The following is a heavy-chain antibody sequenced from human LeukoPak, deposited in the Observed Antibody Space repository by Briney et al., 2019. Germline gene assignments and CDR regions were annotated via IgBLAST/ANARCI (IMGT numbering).Heavy chain of an antibody. D-gene: IGHD5-18*01. CDR3: TRDPNTDSYGFDY. V-gene: IGHV3-30-3*01. CDR2: ISYDGSNK. J-gene: IGHJ4*02. Sequence: PVGSLRLSCAASGFTFSSYAMHWVRQAPGKGLEWVAVISYDGSNKYYADSVKGRFTISRDNSKNTLYLQMNSLRAEDTAVYYCTRDPNTDSYGFDYWGQGTLVTVSS. CDR1: GFTFSSYA.